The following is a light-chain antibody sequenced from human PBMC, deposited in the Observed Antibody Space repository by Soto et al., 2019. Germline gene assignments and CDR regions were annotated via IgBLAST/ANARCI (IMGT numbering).Light chain of an antibody. CDR3: PAWDDSLSGYV. Sequence: QSVLTQPPSASGTPGQRVTISCSGSSSNIGGYYVSWYQQLPGTAPKVLIYRNNQRPSGVPDRFSGSKSGTSASLAISGLRSDDEADYYCPAWDDSLSGYVFGTGTKVTVL. V-gene: IGLV1-47*01. J-gene: IGLJ1*01. CDR2: RNN. CDR1: SSNIGGYY.